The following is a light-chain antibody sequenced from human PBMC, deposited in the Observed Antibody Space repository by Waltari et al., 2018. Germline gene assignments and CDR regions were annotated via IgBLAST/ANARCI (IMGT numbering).Light chain of an antibody. V-gene: IGLV2-11*01. CDR3: CSYAGSYTHVV. Sequence: QSALTQPRSVSGSPGQSVTISCTGPSSDAGGYDYVSWYQHHPGKAPKLMICDVTKRPSGVPDRFSGSKSGNTASLTISGLQAEDEADYYCCSYAGSYTHVVFGGGTKLTVL. CDR2: DVT. CDR1: SSDAGGYDY. J-gene: IGLJ2*01.